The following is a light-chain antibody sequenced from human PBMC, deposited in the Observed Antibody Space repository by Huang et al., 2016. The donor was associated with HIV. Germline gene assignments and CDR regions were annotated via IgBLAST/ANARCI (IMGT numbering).Light chain of an antibody. Sequence: EIVMTQSPATLSVSPGERATLSCRASQSVSSNLAWYQQKPGQAPRLLIYGASTRATGIPVRFSGSGSGTEFTLTISSLQSEDFAVYYCQQYNNWPPVITFGPGTKVDIK. CDR3: QQYNNWPPVIT. CDR2: GAS. V-gene: IGKV3-15*01. J-gene: IGKJ3*01. CDR1: QSVSSN.